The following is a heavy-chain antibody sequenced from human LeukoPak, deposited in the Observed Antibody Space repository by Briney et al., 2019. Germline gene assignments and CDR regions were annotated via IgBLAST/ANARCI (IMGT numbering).Heavy chain of an antibody. CDR3: AKGAVAGNQKPGGY. Sequence: GGSLRLSCAASGFSFSGYAVTWVRQAPGKGLEWVSVISGSGSSPFYADSVKGRITISRDNSKNTLYLQMNSLRAEDTAVYYCAKGAVAGNQKPGGYWGQGTLVTVSS. CDR1: GFSFSGYA. J-gene: IGHJ4*02. D-gene: IGHD6-19*01. V-gene: IGHV3-23*01. CDR2: ISGSGSSP.